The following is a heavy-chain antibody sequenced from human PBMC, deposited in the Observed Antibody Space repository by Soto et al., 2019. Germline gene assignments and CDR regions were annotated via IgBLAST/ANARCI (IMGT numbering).Heavy chain of an antibody. J-gene: IGHJ6*02. CDR3: ARERRHSSSSGYYGMDV. V-gene: IGHV1-2*02. Sequence: ASVKVSCKASGYTFTTYYMHWVRQAPGQGLERMGIISPNSGGTNYAQKFQGRVTMTRDTSISTAYMELSRLRSDDTAVYYCARERRHSSSSGYYGMDVWGQGTTVTVSS. D-gene: IGHD6-6*01. CDR1: GYTFTTYY. CDR2: ISPNSGGT.